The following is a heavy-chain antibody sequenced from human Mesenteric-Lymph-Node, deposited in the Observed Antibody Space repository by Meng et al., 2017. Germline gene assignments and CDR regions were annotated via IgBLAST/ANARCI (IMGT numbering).Heavy chain of an antibody. D-gene: IGHD3-10*01. Sequence: QLQLHESGPGMVKPSGTLSLTCAVSVDSISGTKWWSWVRRPPGKGLDWIGQIDNRGSASYNPSLKSRVTMSVDKSKNQMSLELTSVTAADTAVYFCATHFGFSFNPWGQGTLVTVSS. J-gene: IGHJ5*02. V-gene: IGHV4-4*02. CDR1: VDSISGTKW. CDR3: ATHFGFSFNP. CDR2: IDNRGSA.